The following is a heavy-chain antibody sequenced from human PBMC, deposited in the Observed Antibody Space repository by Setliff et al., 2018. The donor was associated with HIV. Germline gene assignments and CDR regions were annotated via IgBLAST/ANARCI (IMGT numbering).Heavy chain of an antibody. Sequence: SETLSLTCTVSGDSLIGFYWGWIRQPPGEGPEWIGHISSSGSTNYSPSLKSRVTISVDTSKNQFSLKLSSVTAADTAVYYCARCYYNFWSGYPLDYMDVWGKGTTVTVSS. V-gene: IGHV4-4*08. J-gene: IGHJ6*03. CDR3: ARCYYNFWSGYPLDYMDV. D-gene: IGHD3-3*01. CDR1: GDSLIGFY. CDR2: ISSSGST.